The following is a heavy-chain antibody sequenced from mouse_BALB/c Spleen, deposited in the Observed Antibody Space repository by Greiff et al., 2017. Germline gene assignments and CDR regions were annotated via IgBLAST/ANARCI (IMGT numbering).Heavy chain of an antibody. Sequence: EVQRVESGGGLVKPGGSLKLSCAASGFTFSDYYMYWVRQTPEKRLEWVATISDGGSYTYYPDSVKGRFTISRDNAKNNLYLQMSSLKSEDTAMYYCARGYDYDYWGQGTTLTVSS. CDR2: ISDGGSYT. J-gene: IGHJ2*01. D-gene: IGHD2-4*01. V-gene: IGHV5-4*02. CDR3: ARGYDYDY. CDR1: GFTFSDYY.